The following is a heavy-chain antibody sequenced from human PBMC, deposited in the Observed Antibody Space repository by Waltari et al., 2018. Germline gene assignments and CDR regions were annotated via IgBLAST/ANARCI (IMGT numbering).Heavy chain of an antibody. CDR3: ASFRRAARPEAFDI. V-gene: IGHV1-69*01. CDR2: LIPIFGTA. D-gene: IGHD6-6*01. Sequence: QVQLVQSGAEVKKPGSSVKVSCKASGGTFSSYAISWVRQAPGQGLEWMGGLIPIFGTANYAQKFQGRVTITADESTSTAYMELSSLRSEDTAVYYCASFRRAARPEAFDIWGQGTMVTVSS. J-gene: IGHJ3*02. CDR1: GGTFSSYA.